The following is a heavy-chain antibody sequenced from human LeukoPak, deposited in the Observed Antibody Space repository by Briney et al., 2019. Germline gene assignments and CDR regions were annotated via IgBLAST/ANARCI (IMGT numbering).Heavy chain of an antibody. CDR1: GGSISSGDYY. V-gene: IGHV3-7*05. CDR3: TRGRSGTTPY. CDR2: INQDGSEK. Sequence: ETLSLTCTVSGGSISSGDYYWGWIRQAPGKGLEWVANINQDGSEKYFVDSVKGRFTTSRDNAKSSLYLQMNSLRAEDTAEYYCTRGRSGTTPYWGQGTLVTVSS. J-gene: IGHJ4*02. D-gene: IGHD1-7*01.